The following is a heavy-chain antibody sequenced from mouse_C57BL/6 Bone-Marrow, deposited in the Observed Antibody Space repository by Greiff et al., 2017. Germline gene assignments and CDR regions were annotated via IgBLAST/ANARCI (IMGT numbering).Heavy chain of an antibody. CDR2: ILPGSGST. CDR3: ATGVITTVAEFAY. V-gene: IGHV1-9*01. Sequence: QVQLQQSGAELMKPGASVKLSCKATGYTFTGYWIEWVKQRPGHGLEWIGEILPGSGSTNYNEKLKGKATFTADTSSNTAYMQLSSLTTEDSAIYYGATGVITTVAEFAYWGQGTLVTVSA. D-gene: IGHD1-1*01. CDR1: GYTFTGYW. J-gene: IGHJ3*01.